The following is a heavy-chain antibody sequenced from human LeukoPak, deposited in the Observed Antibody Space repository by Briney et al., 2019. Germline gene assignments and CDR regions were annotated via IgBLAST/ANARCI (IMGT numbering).Heavy chain of an antibody. J-gene: IGHJ4*02. Sequence: GGSVSLSCAASGFPFSSYAMGWVRLSPGKGLEWVSAISNGCSSTYYAASVRGRFTISRDNSKNTLFLQVNSLRAEDSAVYYCTVSSFSSTWYSWVHWGQGTLVTVSS. CDR1: GFPFSSYA. CDR2: ISNGCSST. CDR3: TVSSFSSTWYSWVH. D-gene: IGHD6-13*01. V-gene: IGHV3-23*01.